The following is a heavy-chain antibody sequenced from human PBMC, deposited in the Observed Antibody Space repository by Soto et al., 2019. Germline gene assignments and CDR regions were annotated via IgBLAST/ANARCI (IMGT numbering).Heavy chain of an antibody. CDR3: ERVRTTVTSYYFDY. J-gene: IGHJ4*02. Sequence: SETLSLTCAVYGGSFSGYYWSWIRRPPGKGLEWIGEINHSGSTNYNPSLKSRVTISVDTSKNQFSLKLSSVTAADTAVYYCERVRTTVTSYYFDYWGQGTLVTVSS. D-gene: IGHD4-17*01. CDR2: INHSGST. CDR1: GGSFSGYY. V-gene: IGHV4-34*01.